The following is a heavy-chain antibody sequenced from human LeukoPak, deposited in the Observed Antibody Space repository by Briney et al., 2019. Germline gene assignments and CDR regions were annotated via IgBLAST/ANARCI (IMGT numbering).Heavy chain of an antibody. V-gene: IGHV4-34*01. J-gene: IGHJ4*02. D-gene: IGHD3-10*01. CDR2: INHSGST. CDR3: ARHPRLLWFGDGYFDY. CDR1: GGSFSGYY. Sequence: PSETLSLTCAVYGGSFSGYYWSWIRQPPGKGLEWIGEINHSGSTNYNPSLKSRVTISVDTSKNQFSLKLSSVTAADTAVYYCARHPRLLWFGDGYFDYWGQGTLVTVSS.